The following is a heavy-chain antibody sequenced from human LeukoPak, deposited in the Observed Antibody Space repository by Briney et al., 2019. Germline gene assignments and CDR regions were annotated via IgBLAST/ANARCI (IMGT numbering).Heavy chain of an antibody. D-gene: IGHD2-15*01. V-gene: IGHV3-23*01. Sequence: PGGSLRLSCAASGFTFSSYAMSWIRQAPGKGLEWVSDISGSGGTTYYADSVKGRFTISRDNSKNTLYLQMNSLRAEDTAVYYCAKEACSGGSCYFDYWGQGTLVTVSS. J-gene: IGHJ4*02. CDR2: ISGSGGTT. CDR1: GFTFSSYA. CDR3: AKEACSGGSCYFDY.